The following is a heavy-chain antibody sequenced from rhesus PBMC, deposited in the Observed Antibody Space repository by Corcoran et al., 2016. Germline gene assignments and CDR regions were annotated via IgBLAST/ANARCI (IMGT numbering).Heavy chain of an antibody. V-gene: IGHV4-92*01. CDR3: ARYSIPYYGLDS. D-gene: IGHD4-23*01. Sequence: QVQLQESGPGLVKPSETLSLTCTVSGGSISDSYYWNWIRQPPGKGLGWMGRCCGSGSSTIANPALKSRVTISKDTSKNQFSLKLSSVTAADTAVYYCARYSIPYYGLDSWGQGVVVTVSS. CDR1: GGSISDSYY. J-gene: IGHJ6*01. CDR2: CCGSGSST.